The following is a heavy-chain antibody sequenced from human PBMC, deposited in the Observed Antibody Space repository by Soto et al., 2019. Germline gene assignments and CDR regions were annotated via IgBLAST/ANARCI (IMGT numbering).Heavy chain of an antibody. D-gene: IGHD2-2*01. J-gene: IGHJ5*02. CDR3: ARLSYRSRTSCYAWFDP. Sequence: QVQLVQSGAEVKKPGASVKVSCKASGYTFTSYGISWVRQAPGQGLEWMGWISAYNGNTNYSQKLQDRVTMTTATATSPAYRERRGRGSDDTAEYYCARLSYRSRTSCYAWFDPWGQGTLVTVSS. CDR2: ISAYNGNT. V-gene: IGHV1-18*01. CDR1: GYTFTSYG.